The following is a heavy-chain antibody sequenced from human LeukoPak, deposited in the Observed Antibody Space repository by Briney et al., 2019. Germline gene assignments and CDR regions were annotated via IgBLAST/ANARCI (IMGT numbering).Heavy chain of an antibody. CDR3: ARERAAINWFDP. CDR2: ISAYNGNT. D-gene: IGHD5-18*01. Sequence: GASVKVSCKASGYTFTDFYIHWVRQAPGQGLEWMGWISAYNGNTNYAQKLQGRVTMTTDTSTSTAYMELRSLRSDDTAVYYCARERAAINWFDPWGQGTLVTVSS. V-gene: IGHV1-18*04. J-gene: IGHJ5*02. CDR1: GYTFTDFY.